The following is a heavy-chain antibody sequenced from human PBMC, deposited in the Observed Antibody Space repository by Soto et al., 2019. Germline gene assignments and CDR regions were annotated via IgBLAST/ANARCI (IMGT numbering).Heavy chain of an antibody. CDR3: ARGCSGGTNCFYFDF. CDR1: GFTFGNFG. CDR2: ISNDGSRR. D-gene: IGHD6-13*01. Sequence: QVQLVESGGGVVKPGRSLRLSCAASGFTFGNFGIHWVRQAPGKGLEWVADISNDGSRRYYADSVKGRFTISIDNSKTTLYLQVDSLRAEDTAVYFCARGCSGGTNCFYFDFWGQGILVTVSS. J-gene: IGHJ4*02. V-gene: IGHV3-30*03.